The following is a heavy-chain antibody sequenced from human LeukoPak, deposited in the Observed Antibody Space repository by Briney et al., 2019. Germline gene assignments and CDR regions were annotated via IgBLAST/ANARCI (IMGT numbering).Heavy chain of an antibody. V-gene: IGHV3-7*01. CDR2: IKQDGSEK. CDR1: GFTFSSYW. Sequence: GGSLRLSCAASGFTFSSYWMSWVRQAPGKGLEWVANIKQDGSEKYYVDSVKGRFTISRDNAKNSLYLQMNSLRAEDTAVYYCARTAVLRYFDWLLRPYYFDYWGQGTLVTVSS. CDR3: ARTAVLRYFDWLLRPYYFDY. D-gene: IGHD3-9*01. J-gene: IGHJ4*02.